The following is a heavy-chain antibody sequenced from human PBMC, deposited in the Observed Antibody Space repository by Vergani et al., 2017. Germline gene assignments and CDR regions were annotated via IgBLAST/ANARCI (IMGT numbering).Heavy chain of an antibody. Sequence: QVQLQESGPGLVKPSQTLSLTCTVSGGSISSGGYYWSWIRQHPGKGLEWIGYIYYSGSTYYNPSLKSRVTISVDTSKNQFSLKLRSVTAADTAVYYCARDLGIAAAGMGAFDIWGQGTMVTVSS. CDR2: IYYSGST. V-gene: IGHV4-31*03. D-gene: IGHD6-13*01. CDR3: ARDLGIAAAGMGAFDI. J-gene: IGHJ3*02. CDR1: GGSISSGGYY.